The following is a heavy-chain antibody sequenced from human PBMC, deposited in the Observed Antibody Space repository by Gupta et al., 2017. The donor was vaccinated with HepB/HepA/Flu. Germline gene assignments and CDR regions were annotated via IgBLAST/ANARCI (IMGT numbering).Heavy chain of an antibody. CDR1: GYTFTSYY. V-gene: IGHV1-46*01. J-gene: IGHJ6*02. Sequence: QVQLVQSGAEVKKPGASVKVSCKASGYTFTSYYMHWVRQAPGQGLEWMGIINPSGGSTSYAQKFQGRVTMTRDTSTSTVYMELSSLRSEHTAVYYCARDGIGVGGGMDVWGQGTTVTVSS. CDR2: INPSGGST. CDR3: ARDGIGVGGGMDV. D-gene: IGHD6-19*01.